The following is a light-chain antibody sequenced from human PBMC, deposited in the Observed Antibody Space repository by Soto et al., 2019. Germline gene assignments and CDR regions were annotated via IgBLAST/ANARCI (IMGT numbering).Light chain of an antibody. Sequence: DIQMTQSPSTLSASVGDRVTITCRASQSISSWLAWYQQKPGKAPKLLIYKASSLESGVPSRFSGSGSGTECTLTISSLQPDDVATYYCQQYNSYSITFGQGTRLEIK. CDR1: QSISSW. V-gene: IGKV1-5*03. CDR2: KAS. CDR3: QQYNSYSIT. J-gene: IGKJ5*01.